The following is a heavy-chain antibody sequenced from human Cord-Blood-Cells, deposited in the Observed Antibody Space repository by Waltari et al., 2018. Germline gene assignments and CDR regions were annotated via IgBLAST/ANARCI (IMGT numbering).Heavy chain of an antibody. CDR2: IYYSGST. V-gene: IGHV4-39*07. Sequence: QLQLQESGPGLVKPSETLSLTCTVSGGSIRSSSYYWGWIRQPPGKGLEWIGSIYYSGSTYYNPSLKSRVTISVDTSKNQFSLKLSSVTAADTAVYYCAREKQQLVDYWGQGTLVTVSS. CDR3: AREKQQLVDY. D-gene: IGHD6-13*01. CDR1: GGSIRSSSYY. J-gene: IGHJ4*02.